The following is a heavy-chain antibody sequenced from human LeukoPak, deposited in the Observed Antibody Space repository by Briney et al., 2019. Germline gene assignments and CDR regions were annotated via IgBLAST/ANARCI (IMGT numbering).Heavy chain of an antibody. J-gene: IGHJ4*02. D-gene: IGHD3-10*01. Sequence: PGGSLRLSCAASGFTFSSYWMHWVRQAPGKGLVWVSRINSDGSSTNYADSVKGRFTISRDNARNTLYLQMNSLRAEDTAVYYCASRYGSGSYSLDCWGQGTLVTVSS. CDR1: GFTFSSYW. CDR2: INSDGSST. CDR3: ASRYGSGSYSLDC. V-gene: IGHV3-74*01.